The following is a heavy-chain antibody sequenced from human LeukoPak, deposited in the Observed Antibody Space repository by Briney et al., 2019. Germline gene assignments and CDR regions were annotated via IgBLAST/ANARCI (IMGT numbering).Heavy chain of an antibody. J-gene: IGHJ4*02. CDR3: TRLGREGDY. Sequence: GGSLRLSCAASGFTFSSYDMHWVRQASGKGLEWVGRIRSKANSYATAYAASVKGRFTISRDDSKNTAYLQMNSLKTEDTAVYYCTRLGREGDYWGQGTLVTVSS. D-gene: IGHD1-26*01. CDR1: GFTFSSYD. CDR2: IRSKANSYAT. V-gene: IGHV3-73*01.